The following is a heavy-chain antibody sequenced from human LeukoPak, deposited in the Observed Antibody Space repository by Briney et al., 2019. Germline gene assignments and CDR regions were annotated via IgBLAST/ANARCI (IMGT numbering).Heavy chain of an antibody. CDR1: GYTFTSYY. D-gene: IGHD3-3*01. V-gene: IGHV1-46*01. J-gene: IGHJ4*02. CDR2: INPSGGST. CDR3: AGENDFWSGYYRKPFYFDY. Sequence: ASVKVSCKASGYTFTSYYMHWVRQAPGQGLEWMGIINPSGGSTSYAQKFQGRVTMTRDTSTSTVYMELSSLRSEDTAVYYCAGENDFWSGYYRKPFYFDYWGQGTLVTVSS.